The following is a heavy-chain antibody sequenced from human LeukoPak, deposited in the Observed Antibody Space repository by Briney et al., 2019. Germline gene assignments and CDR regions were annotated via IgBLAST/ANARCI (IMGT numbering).Heavy chain of an antibody. CDR2: IIPIFGTA. CDR1: GGTFSSYA. V-gene: IGHV1-69*13. J-gene: IGHJ4*02. Sequence: SVKVSCKASGGTFSSYAISWVRQAPGQGLEWMGGIIPIFGTANYAQKFQGRVTITADESTSTAYMKLSSLRSEDTAVYYCARGLRTREYYFDYWGQGTLVTVSS. CDR3: ARGLRTREYYFDY.